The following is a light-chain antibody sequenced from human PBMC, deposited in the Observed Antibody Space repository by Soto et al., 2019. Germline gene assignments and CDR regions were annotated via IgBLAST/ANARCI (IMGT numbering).Light chain of an antibody. Sequence: QSVLTQPPSASGTPGQRVTMSCSGSSSNIGRNPVNWYQQLPGTAPKLLIYSNNQRPSGLPDRFSGSKSGTSASLAISGLQSEDEADYFCAAWDDSLNAGVFGGGTKLTVL. CDR3: AAWDDSLNAGV. J-gene: IGLJ3*02. CDR1: SSNIGRNP. V-gene: IGLV1-44*01. CDR2: SNN.